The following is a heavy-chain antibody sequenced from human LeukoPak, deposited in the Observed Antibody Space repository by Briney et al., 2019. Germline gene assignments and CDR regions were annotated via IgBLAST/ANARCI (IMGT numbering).Heavy chain of an antibody. Sequence: GGSLRLSCAASGFSFPSYVMHWVRQAPGKGLTWVPRISHDGTDTNYADSVRGRFTISRDNARNTLYLQMNSLRDDDTAVYYCSRDVNFLFFDVWGRGTPVTVSS. CDR1: GFSFPSYV. CDR3: SRDVNFLFFDV. V-gene: IGHV3-74*01. CDR2: ISHDGTDT. J-gene: IGHJ2*01. D-gene: IGHD5-24*01.